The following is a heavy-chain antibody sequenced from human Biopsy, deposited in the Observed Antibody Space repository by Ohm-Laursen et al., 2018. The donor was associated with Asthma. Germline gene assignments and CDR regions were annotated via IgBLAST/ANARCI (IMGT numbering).Heavy chain of an antibody. CDR1: GFKFDEYT. D-gene: IGHD3-22*01. CDR3: AKVRSDWVITESFDY. Sequence: SLRLSCAASGFKFDEYTMHWVRQAPGKGLERVSGISWNSATIGYADSVEGRFTISRDNAKNYVFLHMDSLRPEDTAFYYCAKVRSDWVITESFDYWGQGVLVTVSS. CDR2: ISWNSATI. V-gene: IGHV3-9*01. J-gene: IGHJ4*02.